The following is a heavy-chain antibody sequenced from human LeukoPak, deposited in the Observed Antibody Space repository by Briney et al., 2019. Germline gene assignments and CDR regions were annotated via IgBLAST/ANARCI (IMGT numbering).Heavy chain of an antibody. V-gene: IGHV1-2*02. CDR1: GYTFTDYY. Sequence: ASVKVSCNDSGYTFTDYYMHWVRQAPGQGLEWMGWINPKTGDTKYVQKFQGRVTMTRDSSINIAYMELSRLRSDDTAVYYCARDTARITIFGVAKYMDVWGRGTTVTVSS. D-gene: IGHD3-3*01. J-gene: IGHJ6*03. CDR3: ARDTARITIFGVAKYMDV. CDR2: INPKTGDT.